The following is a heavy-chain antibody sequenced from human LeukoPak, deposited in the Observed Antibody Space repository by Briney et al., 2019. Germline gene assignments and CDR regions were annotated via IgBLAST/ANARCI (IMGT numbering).Heavy chain of an antibody. D-gene: IGHD2-2*01. J-gene: IGHJ4*02. CDR3: AKDVGEFCSSTNCYASDY. V-gene: IGHV3-23*01. Sequence: GGSLRLSCAASGFTFSSYGMSWVRQAPGKGLEWVSAMSGSGGRTYYADSVKGRSTISRDKSKNTLYLQMNSLRAEDTAVYYCAKDVGEFCSSTNCYASDYWGQGTLVTVSS. CDR1: GFTFSSYG. CDR2: MSGSGGRT.